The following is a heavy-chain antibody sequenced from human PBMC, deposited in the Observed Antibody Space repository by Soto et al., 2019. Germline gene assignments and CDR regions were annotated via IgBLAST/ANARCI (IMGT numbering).Heavy chain of an antibody. V-gene: IGHV1-18*04. CDR1: GYTFTSYG. CDR2: ISAYNGNT. D-gene: IGHD2-2*01. Sequence: ASVKVSCKASGYTFTSYGISWVRQAPGQGLEWMGWISAYNGNTNYAQKLQGRVTMTTDTSTSTAHMELRSLRSDDTAVYYCASRYCSSTSCYYGKNGMDVWGQGTTVTVSS. CDR3: ASRYCSSTSCYYGKNGMDV. J-gene: IGHJ6*02.